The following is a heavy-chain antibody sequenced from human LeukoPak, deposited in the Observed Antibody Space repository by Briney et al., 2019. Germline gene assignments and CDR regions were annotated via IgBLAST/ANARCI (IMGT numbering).Heavy chain of an antibody. CDR1: GHIFTTYW. Sequence: GESLKISCEGSGHIFTTYWIGWVRRMPGKGLEWMGAIYPGDSETTYSPSFQGQVTISVDKSIRTAYLQWSSLKASDSAIYYCAAASSSTSAGYFQDWGQGTLVTVSS. V-gene: IGHV5-51*01. D-gene: IGHD2-2*01. CDR2: IYPGDSET. CDR3: AAASSSTSAGYFQD. J-gene: IGHJ1*01.